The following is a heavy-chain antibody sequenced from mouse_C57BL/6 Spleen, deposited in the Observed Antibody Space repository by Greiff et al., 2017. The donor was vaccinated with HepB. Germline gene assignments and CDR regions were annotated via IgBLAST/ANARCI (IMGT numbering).Heavy chain of an antibody. CDR3: ARDTTVEYFDV. CDR2: ISDGGSYT. D-gene: IGHD1-1*01. CDR1: GFTFSSYA. J-gene: IGHJ1*03. V-gene: IGHV5-4*01. Sequence: EVKLQESGGGLVKPGGSLKLSCAASGFTFSSYAMSWVRQTPEKRLEWVATISDGGSYTYYPDNVKGRFTISRDNAKNNLYLQMSHLKSEDTAMYYCARDTTVEYFDVWGTGTTVTVSS.